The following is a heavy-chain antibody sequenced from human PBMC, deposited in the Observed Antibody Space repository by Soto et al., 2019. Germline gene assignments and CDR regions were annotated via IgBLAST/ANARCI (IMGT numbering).Heavy chain of an antibody. CDR2: INPSGGST. V-gene: IGHV1-46*01. J-gene: IGHJ4*02. CDR1: GYTFTHYY. CDR3: ARPPFPGCINGVCYPCDH. D-gene: IGHD2-8*01. Sequence: QVQLVQSGAEVKKPGASVKVSCKASGYTFTHYYMHWVRQAPGQGLEWMGMINPSGGSTSYAQNFQDRLTVTRDTSTSTVYMELGSLRSEDTAVYYCARPPFPGCINGVCYPCDHWGQGTLVTVSS.